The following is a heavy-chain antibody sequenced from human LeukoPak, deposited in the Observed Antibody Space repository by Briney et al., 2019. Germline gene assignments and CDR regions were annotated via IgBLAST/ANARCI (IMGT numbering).Heavy chain of an antibody. J-gene: IGHJ4*02. Sequence: SVKVSCKASGGTFSSYAINWVRQAPGQGLEWMGGIIPIFGTANYAQKFQDRVTITADESTSTAYMELSSLRSEDTAIYYCAKDPRGWQDWGQGTLVTVSS. V-gene: IGHV1-69*01. D-gene: IGHD2-15*01. CDR3: AKDPRGWQD. CDR1: GGTFSSYA. CDR2: IIPIFGTA.